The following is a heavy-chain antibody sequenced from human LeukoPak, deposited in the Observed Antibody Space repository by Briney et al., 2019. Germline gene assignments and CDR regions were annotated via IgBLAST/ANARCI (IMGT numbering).Heavy chain of an antibody. D-gene: IGHD1-26*01. J-gene: IGHJ3*02. CDR1: GGSFSGYY. CDR3: ARIPDIVGATSNAFDI. V-gene: IGHV4-34*01. CDR2: INHSGST. Sequence: PSETLSLTCAVYGGSFSGYYWSWIRQPPGKGLEWIGEINHSGSTNYNPSLKSRVTISVGTSKNQFSLKLSSVTAADTAVYYCARIPDIVGATSNAFDIWGQGTMVTVSS.